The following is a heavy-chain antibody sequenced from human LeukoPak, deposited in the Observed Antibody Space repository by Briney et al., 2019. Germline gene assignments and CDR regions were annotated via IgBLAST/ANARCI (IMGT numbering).Heavy chain of an antibody. CDR2: ISGSGGNT. D-gene: IGHD3-16*01. Sequence: GGSLRLSCAASGFAFSDYYMSWIRQAPGKGLEWVSSISGSGGNTYYADSVKGRFTISRDNSRNTVFLQMNSLKADDTAVYYCAKGGGGVLASWGQGTLVTVSS. CDR1: GFAFSDYY. J-gene: IGHJ4*02. V-gene: IGHV3-23*01. CDR3: AKGGGGVLAS.